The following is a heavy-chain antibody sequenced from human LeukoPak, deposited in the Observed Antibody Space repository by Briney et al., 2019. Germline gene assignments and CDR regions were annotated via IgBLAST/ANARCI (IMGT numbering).Heavy chain of an antibody. V-gene: IGHV3-7*01. Sequence: GGSLRLSCAASGFTFSSYAMSWVRQAPGKGLEWVANIKQDGSEKYYVDSVKGRFTISRDNAKNSLYLQMNSLRAEDTAVYYCARAPGYSSSWPEVAFDIWGQGTMVTVSS. D-gene: IGHD6-13*01. CDR2: IKQDGSEK. CDR1: GFTFSSYA. CDR3: ARAPGYSSSWPEVAFDI. J-gene: IGHJ3*02.